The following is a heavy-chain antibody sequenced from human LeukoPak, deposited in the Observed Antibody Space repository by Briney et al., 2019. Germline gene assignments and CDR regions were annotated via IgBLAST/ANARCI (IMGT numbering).Heavy chain of an antibody. D-gene: IGHD2-15*01. CDR1: GGSISSSSYY. J-gene: IGHJ4*02. CDR3: VLGYCSGGSCKLDYYFDY. CDR2: IYYSGST. Sequence: SETLSLTCTVAGGSISSSSYYWGWIRQPPGKGLEWIGSIYYSGSTYYNPSLKSRVTISVDTSKNQFSLKLSSVTAADTAVYYCVLGYCSGGSCKLDYYFDYWGQGTLVTVSS. V-gene: IGHV4-39*07.